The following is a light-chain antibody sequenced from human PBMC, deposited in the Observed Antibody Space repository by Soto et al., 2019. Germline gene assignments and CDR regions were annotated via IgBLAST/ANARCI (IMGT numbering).Light chain of an antibody. J-gene: IGLJ2*01. CDR1: SSDVGGYNY. Sequence: QSALTQPASVSGSPGQSITISCTGTSSDVGGYNYVSWYQQHPGKAPKLMIYDVNNRPSGVPNRCSGSKSGNTASLTISGLQAEDEADYYCSSYTSSSSVVFGGGTKLTVL. CDR3: SSYTSSSSVV. CDR2: DVN. V-gene: IGLV2-14*03.